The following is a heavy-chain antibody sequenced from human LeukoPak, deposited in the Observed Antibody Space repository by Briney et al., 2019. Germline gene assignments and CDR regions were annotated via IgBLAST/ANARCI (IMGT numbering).Heavy chain of an antibody. Sequence: SQTLSLTCTVSGGSISSGGYYWSWIRQHPGKGLEWIGYIYYSGSTYYNPSLKSRVTISVDTSKNQFSLKLSSVTAPDTAVYYCARGRTYYYGSGSPNGFDYWGQGTLVTVSS. CDR1: GGSISSGGYY. CDR2: IYYSGST. D-gene: IGHD3-10*01. V-gene: IGHV4-31*03. CDR3: ARGRTYYYGSGSPNGFDY. J-gene: IGHJ4*02.